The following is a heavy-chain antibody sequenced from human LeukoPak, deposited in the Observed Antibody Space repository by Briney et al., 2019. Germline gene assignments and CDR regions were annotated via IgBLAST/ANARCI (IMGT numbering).Heavy chain of an antibody. J-gene: IGHJ6*02. CDR1: GGSVSSGSYY. D-gene: IGHD1-26*01. Sequence: EPSETLSLTCTVSGGSVSSGSYYWSWIRQPPGKGLEWIGYIYYSGSTNYNPSLKSRVTMSVDTSKNLFSLKVSSVTAADTAVYYCARGRSNYYGMDVWGQGTTVTVSS. V-gene: IGHV4-61*01. CDR3: ARGRSNYYGMDV. CDR2: IYYSGST.